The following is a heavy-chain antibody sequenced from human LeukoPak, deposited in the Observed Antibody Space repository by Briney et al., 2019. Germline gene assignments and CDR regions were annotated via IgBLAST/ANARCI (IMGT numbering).Heavy chain of an antibody. CDR2: IKKDESEK. D-gene: IGHD5-18*01. CDR1: GFTFSSYW. CDR3: ARDLSGVTGYTYGRGIDY. Sequence: QTGGSLRLSCAASGFTFSSYWMSWVRQAPGKGLEWVANIKKDESEKYYVDSVKGRFTISRDNAKTSLYLQMNSLRAEDTAVYYCARDLSGVTGYTYGRGIDYWGQGTLVTVSS. V-gene: IGHV3-7*01. J-gene: IGHJ4*02.